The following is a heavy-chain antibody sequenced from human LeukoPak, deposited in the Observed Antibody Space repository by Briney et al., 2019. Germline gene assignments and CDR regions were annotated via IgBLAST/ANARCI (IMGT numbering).Heavy chain of an antibody. CDR2: ISYDGRQN. D-gene: IGHD2-8*01. CDR3: ARVYLERLTAGYFDH. V-gene: IGHV3-30*04. Sequence: GRSLRLSCAASGFTFSTYAMNWVRQAPGKGLEWVGVISYDGRQNYYADSVKGRFTISRDNSKNTLYLQMNSLRDEDSAAYYCARVYLERLTAGYFDHWGQGTWVTVSP. J-gene: IGHJ4*02. CDR1: GFTFSTYA.